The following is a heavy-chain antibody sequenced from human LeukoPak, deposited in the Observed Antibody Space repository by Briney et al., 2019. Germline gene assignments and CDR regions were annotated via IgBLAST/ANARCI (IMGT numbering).Heavy chain of an antibody. CDR2: VNVNSGAT. CDR3: ARAEGAYYDFWSGNNYYYCGMDV. Sequence: HWASVKVSCKASEYTFSAHYIHWVRQAPGQGLEWMGWVNVNSGATRSAQKFQGRFSMTGDTSISTAYMDLSRLRSDDTAVYYCARAEGAYYDFWSGNNYYYCGMDVWGQGTTVTVSS. D-gene: IGHD3-3*01. CDR1: EYTFSAHY. V-gene: IGHV1-2*02. J-gene: IGHJ6*02.